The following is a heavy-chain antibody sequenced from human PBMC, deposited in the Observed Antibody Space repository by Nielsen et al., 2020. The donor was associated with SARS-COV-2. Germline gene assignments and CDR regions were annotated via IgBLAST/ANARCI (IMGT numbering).Heavy chain of an antibody. CDR3: ARFPGIYGVNTPYFDN. Sequence: SETLSLTCTVSGGSISSYYWSWIRQPPGKGLEWIGYIYYSGSTNYNPSLKSRVTISVDTSKNQFSLKLSSVTAADTAVYYCARFPGIYGVNTPYFDNWGQGTLVTVSS. CDR2: IYYSGST. D-gene: IGHD4-11*01. V-gene: IGHV4-59*08. J-gene: IGHJ4*02. CDR1: GGSISSYY.